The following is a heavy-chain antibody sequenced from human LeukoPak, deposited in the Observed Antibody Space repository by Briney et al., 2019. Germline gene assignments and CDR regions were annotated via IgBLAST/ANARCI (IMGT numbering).Heavy chain of an antibody. Sequence: GGSMRLSCAASGFTVSSNYMSWVRQAPGKGLEWVSVIYSGDTTYYADSVKGRFTISRDNSKNTLYLQMSSLRAEDTAVYYCARALSGIAVAGYYFDYWGQGTLVTVSS. D-gene: IGHD6-19*01. J-gene: IGHJ4*02. CDR3: ARALSGIAVAGYYFDY. CDR1: GFTVSSNY. V-gene: IGHV3-53*01. CDR2: IYSGDTT.